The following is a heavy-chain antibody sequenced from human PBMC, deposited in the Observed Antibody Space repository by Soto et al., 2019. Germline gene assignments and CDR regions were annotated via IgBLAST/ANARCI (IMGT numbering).Heavy chain of an antibody. Sequence: VKVSCKASGYTFTSYAMNWVRQAPGQRLEWMGWINAGNGNTKYSQKFQGRVTITRDTSASTAYMELSSLRYEDTAVYYCAREGLPLDYWGQGTLVTSPQ. CDR2: INAGNGNT. V-gene: IGHV1-3*01. CDR3: AREGLPLDY. J-gene: IGHJ4*02. CDR1: GYTFTSYA. D-gene: IGHD2-15*01.